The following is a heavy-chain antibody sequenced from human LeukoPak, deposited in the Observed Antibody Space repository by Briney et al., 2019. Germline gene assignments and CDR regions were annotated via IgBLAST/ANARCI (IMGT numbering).Heavy chain of an antibody. V-gene: IGHV4-59*01. CDR2: IYATGST. J-gene: IGHJ5*02. Sequence: SETLSLTCTVSGGSINYYYWSWIRQPPGRGLEWIGYIYATGSTDYNPSLKSRVTISVDTSKNQFPLELRSVTAADTAVYYCAKQKGLDPWGQGTLVTVSS. D-gene: IGHD1/OR15-1a*01. CDR3: AKQKGLDP. CDR1: GGSINYYY.